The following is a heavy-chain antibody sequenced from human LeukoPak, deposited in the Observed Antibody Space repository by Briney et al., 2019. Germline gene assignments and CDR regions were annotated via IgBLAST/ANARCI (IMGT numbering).Heavy chain of an antibody. V-gene: IGHV3-48*02. Sequence: GGSLRLSCAASGFTFSSYSMNWVRQAPGKGLEWVSYISSSSSTIYYADSVKGRFTISRDNAKNSLYLQMNSLRDEDTAVYYCARGEYYFDSSGYYYFDYWGQGTLVTVSS. CDR1: GFTFSSYS. CDR3: ARGEYYFDSSGYYYFDY. D-gene: IGHD3-22*01. CDR2: ISSSSSTI. J-gene: IGHJ4*02.